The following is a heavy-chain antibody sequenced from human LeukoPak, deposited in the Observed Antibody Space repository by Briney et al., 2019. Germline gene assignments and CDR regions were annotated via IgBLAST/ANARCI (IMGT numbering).Heavy chain of an antibody. V-gene: IGHV3-53*01. D-gene: IGHD2-21*02. CDR1: GFIVSGDY. CDR3: AKDSYVVVTAYYDY. Sequence: GGSLRLSCAASGFIVSGDYMSWVRQAPGKGLEWVSVIYTGGSTYYADSVKGRFTISRDNSKNTLYLQMNSLRAEDTAVYYCAKDSYVVVTAYYDYWGQGTLVTVSS. CDR2: IYTGGST. J-gene: IGHJ4*02.